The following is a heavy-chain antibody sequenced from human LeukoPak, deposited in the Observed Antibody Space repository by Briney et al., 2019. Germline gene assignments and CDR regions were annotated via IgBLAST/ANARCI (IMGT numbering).Heavy chain of an antibody. D-gene: IGHD2-15*01. CDR1: GGSISSYY. V-gene: IGHV4-59*01. CDR3: ARAASRKYCSGGSCYSFWFDS. J-gene: IGHJ5*01. CDR2: IYYSGST. Sequence: SETLSLTCPVSGGSISSYYWSWIRQPPGKGLEWIGYIYYSGSTNYNPSLKSRVTISVDTSKNQFSLKLSSVTAADTAVYYCARAASRKYCSGGSCYSFWFDSWGQGTLVTVS.